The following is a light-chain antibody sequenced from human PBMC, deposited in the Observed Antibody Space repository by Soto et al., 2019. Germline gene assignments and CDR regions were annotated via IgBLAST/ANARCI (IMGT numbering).Light chain of an antibody. CDR3: QQRNNWVT. V-gene: IGKV3-11*01. J-gene: IGKJ4*01. CDR1: QSIRNY. Sequence: EIVLTQSPATLSLSPGETANLSCRASQSIRNYLAWYQQKPGQAPRLLIYDASNKATGIPARFSGSGSGTDFILTISILEPEDSAVYFCQQRNNWVTFGGGSKVEIK. CDR2: DAS.